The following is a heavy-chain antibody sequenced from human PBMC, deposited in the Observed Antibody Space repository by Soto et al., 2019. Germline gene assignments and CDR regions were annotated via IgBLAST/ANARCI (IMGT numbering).Heavy chain of an antibody. J-gene: IGHJ4*02. Sequence: GASVKVSCKASGYTFTSYGISWVRQAPGQGLEWMGWISAYNGNTNYAQKLQGRVTMTTDTSTSTAYVELRSLRSDDTAVYYCARDETGGYAPGGFDYWGQGTLVTVSS. CDR2: ISAYNGNT. CDR1: GYTFTSYG. D-gene: IGHD5-12*01. V-gene: IGHV1-18*01. CDR3: ARDETGGYAPGGFDY.